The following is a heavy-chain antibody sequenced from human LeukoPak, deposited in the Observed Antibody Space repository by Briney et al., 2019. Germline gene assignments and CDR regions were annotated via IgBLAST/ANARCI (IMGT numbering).Heavy chain of an antibody. V-gene: IGHV1-24*01. D-gene: IGHD2-15*01. CDR1: GYTLTELS. J-gene: IGHJ6*03. CDR2: FDPEVGRT. CDR3: ATRYCSGGSCPNYYYYYINV. Sequence: ASVTVSCKVSGYTLTELSMHWVRQAPGKRLEWMGGFDPEVGRTIYAQKFQGRVTMTEDTSTDTAYMELSSLRSEDTAVYYCATRYCSGGSCPNYYYYYINVWGKGTTVTISS.